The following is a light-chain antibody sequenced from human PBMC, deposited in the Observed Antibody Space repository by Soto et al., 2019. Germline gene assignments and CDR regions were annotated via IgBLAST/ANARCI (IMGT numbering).Light chain of an antibody. Sequence: QSALTQPASVSGSPGQSITISCTGTGNDVGGYNYVSWYQQHPGKAPKVMIYDVSNRPSGVSNRFSGSKSGNTASLTISGLQAEDEADYYCSLYTSASTPLVFGGGTQLTVL. CDR1: GNDVGGYNY. V-gene: IGLV2-14*01. CDR3: SLYTSASTPLV. J-gene: IGLJ2*01. CDR2: DVS.